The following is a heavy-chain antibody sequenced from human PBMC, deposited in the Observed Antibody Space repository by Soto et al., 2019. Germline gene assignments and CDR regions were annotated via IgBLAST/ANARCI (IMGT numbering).Heavy chain of an antibody. J-gene: IGHJ6*03. CDR1: GFTFSSNY. Sequence: GGSLRLSSSASGFTFSSNYMSWVRQAPGKGLEWVSVIYSGGSTYYADSVKGRFTISRDNSKDTLYLQMNSLRAEDTAVYYCARVRSSWPLYYYYYMDVWGKGTTVTVS. D-gene: IGHD6-13*01. V-gene: IGHV3-66*01. CDR2: IYSGGST. CDR3: ARVRSSWPLYYYYYMDV.